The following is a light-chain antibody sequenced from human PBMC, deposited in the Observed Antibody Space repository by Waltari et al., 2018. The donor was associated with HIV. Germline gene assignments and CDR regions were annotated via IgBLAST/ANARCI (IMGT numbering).Light chain of an antibody. CDR1: SSDVGGINY. J-gene: IGLJ1*01. CDR2: DFR. Sequence: QSALTKPAPVSGSPGQPSPISCTGTSSDVGGINYVSCYQQHQGKAPKLMIYDFRNRPSGVSNRFSGSKSGNTASLTISGLQAEDEADYYCSSYTSSSTLYVFGTGTKVTVL. CDR3: SSYTSSSTLYV. V-gene: IGLV2-14*01.